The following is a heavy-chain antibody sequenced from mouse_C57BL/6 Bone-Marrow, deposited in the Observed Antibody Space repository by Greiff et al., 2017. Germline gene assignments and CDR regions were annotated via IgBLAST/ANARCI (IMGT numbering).Heavy chain of an antibody. CDR1: GFSFNTYA. D-gene: IGHD1-1*01. Sequence: EVQLQESGGGLVQPKGSLKLSCAASGFSFNTYAMNWVRQAPGKGLEWVARIRSKSNNYATYYADSVKDRFTISRDDSESMLYLQMNNLKTEDTAMYYCVRHATTVNYFDYWGQGTTLTVSS. V-gene: IGHV10-1*01. J-gene: IGHJ2*01. CDR2: IRSKSNNYAT. CDR3: VRHATTVNYFDY.